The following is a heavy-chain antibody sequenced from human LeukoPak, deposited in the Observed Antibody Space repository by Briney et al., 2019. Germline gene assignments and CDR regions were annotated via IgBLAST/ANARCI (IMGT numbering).Heavy chain of an antibody. J-gene: IGHJ6*02. CDR2: IGGSGSST. CDR1: GFTFSSYS. Sequence: PGGSLRLSCAASGFTFSSYSMNWVRQAPGKGLEWVSAIGGSGSSTYYADSVRGRFTISRDNSKNTLYLQMNSLRAEDTAVYYRARDFAVAGTPYYYYGMDVWGQGTTVTVSS. CDR3: ARDFAVAGTPYYYYGMDV. V-gene: IGHV3-23*01. D-gene: IGHD6-19*01.